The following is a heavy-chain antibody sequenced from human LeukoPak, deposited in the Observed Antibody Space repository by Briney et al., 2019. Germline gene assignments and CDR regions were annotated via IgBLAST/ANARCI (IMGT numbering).Heavy chain of an antibody. J-gene: IGHJ6*03. D-gene: IGHD2-2*01. CDR1: GFTFSGSA. CDR2: IRRKANSYAT. Sequence: GGSLKLSCAASGFTFSGSAMHWVRQASGKGLEWVGRIRRKANSYATAYAASVKGRFTISRDDSKNTAYLQMNSLKTEDTAVYYCTRSCSSTSCHRQRYYYYYYYMDVWGKGTTVTVSS. V-gene: IGHV3-73*01. CDR3: TRSCSSTSCHRQRYYYYYYYMDV.